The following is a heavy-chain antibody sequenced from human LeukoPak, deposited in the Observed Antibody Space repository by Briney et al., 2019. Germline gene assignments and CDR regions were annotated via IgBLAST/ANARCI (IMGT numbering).Heavy chain of an antibody. V-gene: IGHV1-18*01. D-gene: IGHD3-22*01. J-gene: IGHJ4*02. CDR3: ARARGRSLITTIDY. CDR2: ISAYNGNT. CDR1: GYTFTSYG. Sequence: ASVKVSCKASGYTFTSYGISWVRQAPGQGLEWMGWISAYNGNTNYAQKPQGRVTMPTDTSTSTAYMELRSLRSDDTAVYYCARARGRSLITTIDYWGQGTLVTVSS.